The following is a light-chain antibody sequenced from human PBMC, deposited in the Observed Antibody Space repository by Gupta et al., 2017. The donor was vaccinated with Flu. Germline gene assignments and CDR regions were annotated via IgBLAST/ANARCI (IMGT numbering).Light chain of an antibody. Sequence: EIVLTQSPGTLSLSPGERATLSCRASQSVSSSYLAWYQQKPGQAPRLLIYGASSRATGIPDRFSGSGAGTDFTLTISRLEPEDFAVYYCQQYCSSWTFGQGTRLEIK. CDR2: GAS. CDR1: QSVSSSY. J-gene: IGKJ5*01. V-gene: IGKV3-20*01. CDR3: QQYCSSWT.